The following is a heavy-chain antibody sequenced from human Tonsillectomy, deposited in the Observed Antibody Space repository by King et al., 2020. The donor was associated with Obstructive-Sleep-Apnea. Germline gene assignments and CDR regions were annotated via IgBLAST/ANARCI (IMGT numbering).Heavy chain of an antibody. Sequence: VQLVESGAEVKKPGSSVKVSCKASGGTFSSYDISWLRQAPGQGLEWMGGIIPIFGTANYAQKFQGRVTVTADESTAYVELSSLSSEDTAVYYCARGSVGGVMIAVGEDEWDIWGKGTMVTVSS. CDR1: GGTFSSYD. J-gene: IGHJ3*02. V-gene: IGHV1-69*01. D-gene: IGHD3-22*01. CDR3: ARGSVGGVMIAVGEDEWDI. CDR2: IIPIFGTA.